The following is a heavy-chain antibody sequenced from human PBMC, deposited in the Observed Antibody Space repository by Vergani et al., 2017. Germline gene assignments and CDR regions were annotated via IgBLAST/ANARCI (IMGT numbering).Heavy chain of an antibody. V-gene: IGHV3-15*01. CDR1: GFTFSNAW. CDR3: TTDWSSGYDLDY. Sequence: EVQLVESGGGLVKLGGSLRLPCAASGFTFSNAWMSWVRQAPGKGLEWVGRIKSKTDGGTTDYAAPVKGRFTISRDDSKNTLYLQMNSLKTEDTAVYYCTTDWSSGYDLDYWGQGTLVTVSS. D-gene: IGHD5-12*01. J-gene: IGHJ4*02. CDR2: IKSKTDGGTT.